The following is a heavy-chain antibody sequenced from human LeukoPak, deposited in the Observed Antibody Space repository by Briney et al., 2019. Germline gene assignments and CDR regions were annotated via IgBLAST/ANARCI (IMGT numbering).Heavy chain of an antibody. Sequence: SETLSLTCTVSGGSVSSADYYWSWIRHPPGKTLEWIGYIYHTGSNNYKYSLKSRVTISLDTSKNQFSLKLSSVTAADTAVYYCARDRRDGYNYVDIWGLGTLVTVSS. J-gene: IGHJ4*02. CDR3: ARDRRDGYNYVDI. CDR2: IYHTGSN. V-gene: IGHV4-61*08. D-gene: IGHD5-24*01. CDR1: GGSVSSADYY.